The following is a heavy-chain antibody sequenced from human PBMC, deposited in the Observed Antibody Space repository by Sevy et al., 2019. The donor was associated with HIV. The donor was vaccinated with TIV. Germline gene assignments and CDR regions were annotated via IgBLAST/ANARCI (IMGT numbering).Heavy chain of an antibody. D-gene: IGHD3-22*01. CDR1: GFTFSSYA. V-gene: IGHV3-23*01. CDR3: AKEYYYDSSGSVGAFDI. Sequence: GGSLRLSCAATGFTFSSYAMSWVRQAPGKGLEWVSAISGSGGSTYYADSVKGRFTISRDNSKNTLYLQMNSLRAEDTAVYYCAKEYYYDSSGSVGAFDIWGQGTMVTVSS. J-gene: IGHJ3*02. CDR2: ISGSGGST.